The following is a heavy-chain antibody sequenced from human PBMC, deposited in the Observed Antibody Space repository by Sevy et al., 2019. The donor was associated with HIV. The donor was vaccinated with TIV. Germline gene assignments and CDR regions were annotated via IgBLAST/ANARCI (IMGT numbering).Heavy chain of an antibody. CDR1: GFTFSSYS. J-gene: IGHJ6*02. CDR3: ARERPMEAVAATVLSDDFAKYSYYYGMDV. V-gene: IGHV3-48*01. Sequence: GGSLRLSCAASGFTFSSYSMNWVRQAPGKGLEWVSYISSSSSTIYYADSVKGRFTISRDSSENTLSLQMSSLRVEDTAVYYCARERPMEAVAATVLSDDFAKYSYYYGMDVWGQGTTVTVSS. CDR2: ISSSSSTI. D-gene: IGHD2-15*01.